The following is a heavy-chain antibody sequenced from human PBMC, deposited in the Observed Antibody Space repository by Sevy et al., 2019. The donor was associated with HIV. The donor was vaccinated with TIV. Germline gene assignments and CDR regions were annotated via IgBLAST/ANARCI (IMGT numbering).Heavy chain of an antibody. D-gene: IGHD3-22*01. CDR2: ISGPGYGT. J-gene: IGHJ3*01. V-gene: IGHV3-23*01. CDR3: AKALNPALESMLEVNLRSLKGFDV. Sequence: GGSLRLSCAASGFTFNTHAMNWVRQAPGKGLEWVSVISGPGYGTNYADSVKGRFTISRVNSKNTLYLQMNSLRDDDAAVYYCAKALNPALESMLEVNLRSLKGFDVWGQGTMVTVSS. CDR1: GFTFNTHA.